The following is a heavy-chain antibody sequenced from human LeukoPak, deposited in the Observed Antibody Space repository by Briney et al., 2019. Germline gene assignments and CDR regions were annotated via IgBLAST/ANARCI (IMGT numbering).Heavy chain of an antibody. J-gene: IGHJ4*02. CDR2: INTNTGNP. CDR1: GYTLTSYA. D-gene: IGHD1-26*01. CDR3: ARGGTYFDY. V-gene: IGHV7-4-1*02. Sequence: ASVKVSCKASGYTLTSYAINWVRQAPGQGLEWMGRINTNTGNPTYAQGFTGRFVFSLDTSVNTAYLQISSLKAEDTAVYYCARGGTYFDYWGQGTLVTVSS.